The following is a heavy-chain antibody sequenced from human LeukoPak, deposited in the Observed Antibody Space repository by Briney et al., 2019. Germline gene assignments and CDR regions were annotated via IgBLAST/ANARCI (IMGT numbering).Heavy chain of an antibody. CDR1: GFTFSSYA. CDR2: ISYDGSNK. Sequence: GGSLRLSCAASGFTFSSYAMHWVRQAPGKGLEWVAVISYDGSNKYYADSVKGRLTISRDNSKNTLYLQMNSLRAEDTAVYYCARSRDYYDSSGYSHFDYWGQGTLVTVSS. D-gene: IGHD3-22*01. CDR3: ARSRDYYDSSGYSHFDY. V-gene: IGHV3-30-3*01. J-gene: IGHJ4*02.